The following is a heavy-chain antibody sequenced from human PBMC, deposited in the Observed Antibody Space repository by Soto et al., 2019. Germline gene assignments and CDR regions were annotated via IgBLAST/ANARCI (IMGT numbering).Heavy chain of an antibody. CDR3: NSRTVDL. Sequence: GGSLRLSCAASGFTFSGYWMRWVRQAPGKGLMWVSAINASGGNTYYAESVKGRFTISRDNSKNTLYLQMNSLRVEDTAVYFCNSRTVDLWGQGTLVTVSS. CDR2: INASGGNT. V-gene: IGHV3-23*01. J-gene: IGHJ4*02. CDR1: GFTFSGYW.